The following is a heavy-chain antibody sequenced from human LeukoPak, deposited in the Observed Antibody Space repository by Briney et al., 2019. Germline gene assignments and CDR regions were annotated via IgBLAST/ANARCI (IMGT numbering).Heavy chain of an antibody. CDR2: ISYDGSNK. D-gene: IGHD2-2*01. CDR1: GFTFSSYA. Sequence: PGGSLRLSCAAFGFTFSSYAMHWVRQAPGEGLEWVVVISYDGSNKYYADSVKGRFTISRDNSKNTLFLQMNSLRGEDTAVYYCARELVIVPAVIGGMDVWGQGTTVTVSS. V-gene: IGHV3-30-3*01. CDR3: ARELVIVPAVIGGMDV. J-gene: IGHJ6*02.